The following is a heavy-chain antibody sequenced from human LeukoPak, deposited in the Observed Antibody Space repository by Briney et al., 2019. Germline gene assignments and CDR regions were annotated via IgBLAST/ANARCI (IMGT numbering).Heavy chain of an antibody. CDR1: GFTFSRHW. CDR3: ARVSGYDWYFDY. V-gene: IGHV3-74*01. CDR2: IDSDGSTT. Sequence: PGGSLRLSCEASGFTFSRHWMHWVRRAPGRGLVWVSRIDSDGSTTSYADSVKGRFTISRDNSKNTLYLQMGSLRAEDMAVYYCARVSGYDWYFDYWGQGTLVTVSS. D-gene: IGHD5-12*01. J-gene: IGHJ4*02.